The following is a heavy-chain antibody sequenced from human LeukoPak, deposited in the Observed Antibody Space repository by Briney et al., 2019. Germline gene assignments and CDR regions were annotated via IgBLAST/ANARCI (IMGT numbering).Heavy chain of an antibody. D-gene: IGHD3-10*01. Sequence: PSETLSLTCAVYGGSFSGYYWSWICQPPGKGLEWIGEINHSGSTNYNPSLKSRVTISVDTSKNQFSLKLSSVTAADTAVYYCARGLLLWFGESIRFDYWGQGTLVTVSS. J-gene: IGHJ4*02. CDR3: ARGLLLWFGESIRFDY. V-gene: IGHV4-34*01. CDR1: GGSFSGYY. CDR2: INHSGST.